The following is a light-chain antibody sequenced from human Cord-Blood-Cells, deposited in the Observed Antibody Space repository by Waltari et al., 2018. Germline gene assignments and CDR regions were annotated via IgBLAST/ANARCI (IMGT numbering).Light chain of an antibody. CDR1: SSDVGGYNY. Sequence: QSALTQPASVSGSPGQSITISCTGTSSDVGGYNYVPWYQQHPGKAPKLMIYDVSNRPSGVSNRFSCSKSGNTASLTISGLQAADEADYYCSSYTSSSAWVFGGGTKLTVL. V-gene: IGLV2-14*03. J-gene: IGLJ3*02. CDR2: DVS. CDR3: SSYTSSSAWV.